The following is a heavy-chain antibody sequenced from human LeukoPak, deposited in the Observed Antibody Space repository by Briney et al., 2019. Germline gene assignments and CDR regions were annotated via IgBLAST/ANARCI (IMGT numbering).Heavy chain of an antibody. D-gene: IGHD3-16*02. V-gene: IGHV3-21*01. CDR2: ISSISSYI. Sequence: KTGGSLRLSCAASGFTFSSYSMNWVRQAPGKGLEWVSSISSISSYIYYADSVKGRFTISRDNAKNSLYLQMNSLRAEDTAVYYCARGFFDYVWGSYRSISFDYWGQGTLVTVSS. CDR3: ARGFFDYVWGSYRSISFDY. J-gene: IGHJ4*02. CDR1: GFTFSSYS.